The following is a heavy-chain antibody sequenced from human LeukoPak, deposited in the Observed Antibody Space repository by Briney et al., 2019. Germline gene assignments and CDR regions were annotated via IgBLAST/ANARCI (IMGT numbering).Heavy chain of an antibody. CDR3: ARASMITFGGVTTYYFDY. CDR2: IYYSGST. V-gene: IGHV4-59*01. CDR1: GGSISSYY. J-gene: IGHJ4*02. D-gene: IGHD3-16*01. Sequence: SETLSLTCTVSGGSISSYYWSWIRQPPGKGLEWIGYIYYSGSTNYNPSPKSRVTISVDTSKNQFSLKLSSVTAADTAVYYCARASMITFGGVTTYYFDYWGQGTLVTVSS.